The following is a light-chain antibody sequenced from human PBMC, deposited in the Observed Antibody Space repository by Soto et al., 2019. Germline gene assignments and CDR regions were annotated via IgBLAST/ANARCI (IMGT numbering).Light chain of an antibody. Sequence: VLTQPPSASGSPGQSVTISCTGSSIDVGGYNYVSWYQHHPGRAPRLMIYEVTKRPSGVSNRFSGSKSGNTASLTVSGLQAEDEADYFCGSLGAGNNFVFXTGTKVTVL. CDR1: SIDVGGYNY. CDR2: EVT. V-gene: IGLV2-8*01. CDR3: GSLGAGNNFV. J-gene: IGLJ1*01.